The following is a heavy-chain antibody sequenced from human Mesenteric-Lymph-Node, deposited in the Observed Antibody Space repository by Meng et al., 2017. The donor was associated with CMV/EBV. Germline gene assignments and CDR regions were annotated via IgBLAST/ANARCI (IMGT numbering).Heavy chain of an antibody. CDR3: AKGPHIVVVTSMSRFNYGMDV. J-gene: IGHJ6*02. Sequence: GGSLRLSCAASGFTFSSYGMHWVRQSPGKGLEWVAFIWYDGSNKYYVDSVKGRFTISRDNSKNTLYLQMNSLRAEDAAVYYCAKGPHIVVVTSMSRFNYGMDVWGQGTTVTVSS. V-gene: IGHV3-30*02. D-gene: IGHD2-21*02. CDR1: GFTFSSYG. CDR2: IWYDGSNK.